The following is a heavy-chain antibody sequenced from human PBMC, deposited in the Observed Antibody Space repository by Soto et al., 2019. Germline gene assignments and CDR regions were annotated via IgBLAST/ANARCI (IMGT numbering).Heavy chain of an antibody. Sequence: EVQLVESGGGLVQPGRSLRLSCAASGFTFDDYAMHWVRQAPGKGLEWVSGISWNSGSIGYADSVKGRFTISRDNAKNSLYLQMNSLRAEDTALYYCAKDADYGDYVWYYFDYWGQGTLVTVSS. CDR2: ISWNSGSI. CDR1: GFTFDDYA. D-gene: IGHD4-17*01. J-gene: IGHJ4*02. V-gene: IGHV3-9*01. CDR3: AKDADYGDYVWYYFDY.